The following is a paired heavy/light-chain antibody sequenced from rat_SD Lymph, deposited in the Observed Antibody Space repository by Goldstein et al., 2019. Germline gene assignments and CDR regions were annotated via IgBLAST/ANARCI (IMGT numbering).Heavy chain of an antibody. D-gene: IGHD1-11*01. J-gene: IGHJ2*01. CDR3: ARSHYGGYYFDY. Sequence: QVQLQQSGAELVKPGSSVKMSCKASGYTFTSYYIYWIKQRPGQGLEWIGRIGPGSGDTNYNEKFKGKATFTVDKSSSTAYMQLSSLTPEDTAVYYCARSHYGGYYFDYWGQGVMVTVSS. V-gene: IGHV1-32*01. CDR1: GYTFTSYY. CDR2: IGPGSGDT.
Light chain of an antibody. Sequence: DIVLTQSPALAVSLGQRATISCRASESVRSSMHWYQQKSGQQPKLLIYGASNLASGVPARFSGSGSGTDFTFTIDPVEADDIATYYCQQSRNDPLTFGSGTKLEIK. CDR3: QQSRNDPLT. J-gene: IGKJ5*01. V-gene: IGKV3S5*01. CDR2: GAS. CDR1: ESVRSS.